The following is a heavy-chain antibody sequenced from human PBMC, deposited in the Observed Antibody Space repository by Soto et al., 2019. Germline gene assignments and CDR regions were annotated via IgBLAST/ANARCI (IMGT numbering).Heavy chain of an antibody. CDR3: ARDDLWFGELLEPYYYYGMDV. V-gene: IGHV4-34*01. CDR2: INHSGST. CDR1: GGSFSGYY. D-gene: IGHD3-10*01. Sequence: SETLSLTCAVCGGSFSGYYWSWIRQPPGKGLEWIGEINHSGSTNYNPSLKSRVTISVDTSKNQFSLKLSSVTAADTAVYYCARDDLWFGELLEPYYYYGMDVWGQGTTVTVSS. J-gene: IGHJ6*02.